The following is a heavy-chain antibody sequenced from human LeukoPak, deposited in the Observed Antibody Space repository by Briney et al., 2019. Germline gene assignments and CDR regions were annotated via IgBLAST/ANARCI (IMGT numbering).Heavy chain of an antibody. V-gene: IGHV1-46*01. Sequence: ASVKVSCKASGYTFTGQYLHWVRQAPGQGLEWMGIINPSDGSTRYAQKFQGRVTMTRDTSTSTVYMEVSSLRSEDTAVYYCARDSAGAGQIDYWGQGTLVTVSS. CDR2: INPSDGST. CDR3: ARDSAGAGQIDY. CDR1: GYTFTGQY. J-gene: IGHJ4*02. D-gene: IGHD6-19*01.